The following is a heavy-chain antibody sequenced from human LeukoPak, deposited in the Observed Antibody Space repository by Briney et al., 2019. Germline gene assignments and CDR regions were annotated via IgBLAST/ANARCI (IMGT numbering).Heavy chain of an antibody. D-gene: IGHD3-22*01. J-gene: IGHJ3*02. V-gene: IGHV4-59*01. CDR2: IYYTGTT. Sequence: PSETLSLTCTVSGGSITNYYWSWIRQPPGRWMEWIGYIYYTGTTIYNPSLKSRVTISADTSKNQFSLKLSSVTAADTAVYYCAREGWYYYDSSGENAFDIWGQGTMVTVSS. CDR3: AREGWYYYDSSGENAFDI. CDR1: GGSITNYY.